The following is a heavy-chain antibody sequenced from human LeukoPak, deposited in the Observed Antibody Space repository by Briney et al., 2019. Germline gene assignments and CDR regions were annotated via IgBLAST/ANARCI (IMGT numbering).Heavy chain of an antibody. Sequence: GGSLRLSCAAFGFTFSSYAMSWVRQAPGKGLERVANIKQDGSEKYYVDSAKGRFTISRDNAKRSLYLQMNSLRAEDTAVYYCARDKSVGATPLDYWGQGTLVTVSS. V-gene: IGHV3-7*03. CDR2: IKQDGSEK. D-gene: IGHD1-26*01. J-gene: IGHJ4*02. CDR3: ARDKSVGATPLDY. CDR1: GFTFSSYA.